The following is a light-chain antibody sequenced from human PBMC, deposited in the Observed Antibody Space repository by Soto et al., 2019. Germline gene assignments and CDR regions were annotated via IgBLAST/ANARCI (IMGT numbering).Light chain of an antibody. CDR3: QQYRSWPIT. V-gene: IGKV3-15*01. J-gene: IGKJ5*01. CDR1: QSVSIN. Sequence: EIVMTQSPAPLSVSPGERATLSCRASQSVSINLAWYQQKPGQVPRLLIYGASTRATGIPARFSGSGSETEFTLTISSLQSEDVAVYYCQQYRSWPITFGQGTRLEIK. CDR2: GAS.